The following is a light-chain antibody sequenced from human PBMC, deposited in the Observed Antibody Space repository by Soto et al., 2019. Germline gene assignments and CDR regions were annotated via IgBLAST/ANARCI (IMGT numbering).Light chain of an antibody. CDR1: QRVSSSY. J-gene: IGKJ2*01. V-gene: IGKV3-20*01. CDR2: GAS. CDR3: QQYDSSPYT. Sequence: EIVLTQSPGTLSLSPGEGVTLSCRASQRVSSSYLAWYQQKPGQAPRLLIYGASSRATDIPDSFSGSGSGRDFTLSISRLEPEDFAVYYCQQYDSSPYTFGQGTKLEIK.